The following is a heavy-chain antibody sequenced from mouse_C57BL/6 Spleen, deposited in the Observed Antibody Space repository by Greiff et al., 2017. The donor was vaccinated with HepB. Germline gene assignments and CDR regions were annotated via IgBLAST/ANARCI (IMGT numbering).Heavy chain of an antibody. CDR1: GYTFTDYY. V-gene: IGHV1-76*01. J-gene: IGHJ4*01. D-gene: IGHD1-1*01. CDR2: IYPGSGNT. Sequence: VQLQQSGAELVRPGASVKLSCKASGYTFTDYYINWVKQRPGQGLEWIARIYPGSGNTYYNEKFKGKATLTAEKSASTAYMQLSSLTSEDSAVFVCARANYYGSSHYYAMDYWGQGTSVTVSS. CDR3: ARANYYGSSHYYAMDY.